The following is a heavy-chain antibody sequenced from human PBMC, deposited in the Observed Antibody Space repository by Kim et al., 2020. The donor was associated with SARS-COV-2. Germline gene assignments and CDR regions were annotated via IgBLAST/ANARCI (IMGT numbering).Heavy chain of an antibody. V-gene: IGHV4-34*12. Sequence: SETLSLPCAVYGGSFSGYYWSWIRQPPGKGLEWIGEIIDSGSTNYNPSLKSRVTISVDTSKNQFSLKLSSVTAADTALYFCVRADFWRSFDYWGQGTLVTVSS. J-gene: IGHJ4*02. CDR2: IIDSGST. CDR3: VRADFWRSFDY. D-gene: IGHD3-3*01. CDR1: GGSFSGYY.